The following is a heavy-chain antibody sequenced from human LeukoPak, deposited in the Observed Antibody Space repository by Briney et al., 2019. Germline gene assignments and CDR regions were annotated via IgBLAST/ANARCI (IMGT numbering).Heavy chain of an antibody. D-gene: IGHD3-10*01. V-gene: IGHV3-30-3*01. CDR1: GFTFSSYA. J-gene: IGHJ6*02. CDR3: AKDLWPMVRGVYYYYGMDV. CDR2: ISYDGSNK. Sequence: GGSLRLSCAASGFTFSSYAMHWVRQAPGKGLEWVAVISYDGSNKYYADSVKGRFTISRDNSKNTLYLQMNSLRAEDTAVYYCAKDLWPMVRGVYYYYGMDVWGQGTTVTVSS.